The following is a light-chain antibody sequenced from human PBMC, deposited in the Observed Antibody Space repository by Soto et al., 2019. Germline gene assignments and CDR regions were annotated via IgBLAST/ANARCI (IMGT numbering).Light chain of an antibody. J-gene: IGKJ4*01. Sequence: DIEVTQSPSSLSASVGDRVTITCRASNDISTYLTWYQHESGKAPKLLIYGASKLEPGVPSRFSGRGSGTIFTLSISGLQSEDIATYFCQQYEALPPTFGGGTRVEIK. V-gene: IGKV1-33*01. CDR3: QQYEALPPT. CDR2: GAS. CDR1: NDISTY.